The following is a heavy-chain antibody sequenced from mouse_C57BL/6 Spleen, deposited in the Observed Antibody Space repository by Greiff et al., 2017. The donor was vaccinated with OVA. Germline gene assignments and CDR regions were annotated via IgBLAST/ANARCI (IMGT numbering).Heavy chain of an antibody. V-gene: IGHV1-55*01. CDR2: IYPGSGST. D-gene: IGHD3-2*02. CDR3: ARLRLRPHYARDY. J-gene: IGHJ4*01. Sequence: QVQLQQPGAELVKPGASVKMSCKASGYTFTSYWITWVKQRPGQGLEWIGDIYPGSGSTNYNEKFKSKATLTVDTSSSTAYMQLSSLTSEDSAVYYCARLRLRPHYARDYWGQGTSVTVSS. CDR1: GYTFTSYW.